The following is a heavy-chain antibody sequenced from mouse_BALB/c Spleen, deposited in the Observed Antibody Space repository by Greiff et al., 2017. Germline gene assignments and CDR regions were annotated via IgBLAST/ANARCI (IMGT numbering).Heavy chain of an antibody. CDR2: IYPGNSDT. J-gene: IGHJ4*01. V-gene: IGHV1-5*01. CDR3: TRFGNYEEDYAMDY. Sequence: VQLQQSGTVLARPGASVKMSCKASGYTFTSYWMHWVKQRPGQGLEWIGAIYPGNSDTSYNQKLKGKAKLTAVTSTSTAYMELSSLTNEDSAVYYCTRFGNYEEDYAMDYWGQGTSVTVSS. D-gene: IGHD2-1*01. CDR1: GYTFTSYW.